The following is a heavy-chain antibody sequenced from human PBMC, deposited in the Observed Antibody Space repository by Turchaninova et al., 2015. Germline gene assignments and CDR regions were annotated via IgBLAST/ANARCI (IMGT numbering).Heavy chain of an antibody. Sequence: QVPLQPSGPGLVKPAQTRSLNGACTRDSVSRSSAAWKWNRQSPSKGLEWLGKTYYRSRWYNDYAVSVKSRITINSDTSENQFSLRLNSVTPEDTAVYYCARGGTYFKGFEFWGQGALVTVSS. J-gene: IGHJ4*02. V-gene: IGHV6-1*01. CDR1: RDSVSRSSAA. CDR3: ARGGTYFKGFEF. CDR2: TYYRSRWYN. D-gene: IGHD1-26*01.